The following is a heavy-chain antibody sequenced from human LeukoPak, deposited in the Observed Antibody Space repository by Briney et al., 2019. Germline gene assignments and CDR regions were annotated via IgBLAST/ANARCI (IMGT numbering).Heavy chain of an antibody. CDR2: IDYSGST. CDR3: AGRYYDFWSGSKEIFDY. CDR1: GGSISSSSYD. Sequence: SETLSLTCTVSGGSISSSSYDWGWIRQPPGKGLEWIGSIDYSGSTYYNPSLKSRFTISVDTSKNQFSLKLSSVPAADTAVYYCAGRYYDFWSGSKEIFDYWGQGTLVTVSS. D-gene: IGHD3-3*01. J-gene: IGHJ4*02. V-gene: IGHV4-39*01.